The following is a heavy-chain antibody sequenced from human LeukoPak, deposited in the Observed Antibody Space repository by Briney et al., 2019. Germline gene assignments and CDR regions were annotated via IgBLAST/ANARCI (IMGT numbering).Heavy chain of an antibody. CDR3: AREDGGIAAAGTPPLDAFDI. J-gene: IGHJ3*02. D-gene: IGHD6-13*01. Sequence: GGSLRLSCAASGFTVSSNYMSWVRQAPGKGLEWVSVIYSGGSTYYADSVKGRFTISRDNSKNTLYLQMNSLRAEDTAVYYCAREDGGIAAAGTPPLDAFDIWGQGTMVTVSS. CDR2: IYSGGST. V-gene: IGHV3-66*01. CDR1: GFTVSSNY.